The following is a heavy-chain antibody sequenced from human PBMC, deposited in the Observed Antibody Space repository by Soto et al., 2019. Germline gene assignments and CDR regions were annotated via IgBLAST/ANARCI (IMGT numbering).Heavy chain of an antibody. D-gene: IGHD3-3*01. CDR3: ARTHYDFWSGYYSAFDY. CDR1: GGSFSGYY. CDR2: INHSGST. V-gene: IGHV4-34*01. Sequence: SETLSLTCAVYGGSFSGYYWSWIRQPPGKGLEWIGEINHSGSTNCNPSLKSRVTISVDTSKNQFSLKLSSVTAADTAVYYCARTHYDFWSGYYSAFDYWGQGTLVTVSS. J-gene: IGHJ4*02.